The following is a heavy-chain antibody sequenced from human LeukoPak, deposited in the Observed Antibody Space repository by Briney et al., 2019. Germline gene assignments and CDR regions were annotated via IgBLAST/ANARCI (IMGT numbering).Heavy chain of an antibody. CDR1: GFTVSSSH. V-gene: IGHV3-66*01. Sequence: GGSLRLSCAASGFTVSSSHMSWVRRAPGKGLEWVSIIYSGGTTFYADSVKGRFTISRDNSQNTLYLQMNSLSAEDTAMYYCARDRSTAMAATNDYWGQGTLVTISS. CDR3: ARDRSTAMAATNDY. CDR2: IYSGGTT. D-gene: IGHD6-19*01. J-gene: IGHJ4*02.